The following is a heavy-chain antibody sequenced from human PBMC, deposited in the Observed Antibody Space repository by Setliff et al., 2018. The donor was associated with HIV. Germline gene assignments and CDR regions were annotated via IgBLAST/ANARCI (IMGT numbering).Heavy chain of an antibody. CDR3: ARGRNYNSGMDV. Sequence: PSVKVSCKASGYSFTSYGIGWVRQAPGQGLEWIGRISPYSRITNYAPKFRDRVTMTTETSTNTAYLEVRSLSSDDTAVYYCARGRNYNSGMDVWGQGTTVTVSS. J-gene: IGHJ6*02. V-gene: IGHV1-18*01. D-gene: IGHD3-10*01. CDR2: ISPYSRIT. CDR1: GYSFTSYG.